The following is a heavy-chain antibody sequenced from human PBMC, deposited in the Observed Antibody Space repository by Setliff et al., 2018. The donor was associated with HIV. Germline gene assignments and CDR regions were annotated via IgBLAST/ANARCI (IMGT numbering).Heavy chain of an antibody. D-gene: IGHD6-13*01. CDR1: GGSFSGYC. CDR2: IQHSGRI. Sequence: SETLSLTCAVHGGSFSGYCWSWIRQPPGKGLEWIGEIQHSGRINYNPSLRSRVTTSVDTSKNQFSLRLRSVTAADTAVYYCARVSCSSWYSTPRYYYYTMDVWGNGTTVTVSS. J-gene: IGHJ6*03. CDR3: ARVSCSSWYSTPRYYYYTMDV. V-gene: IGHV4-34*01.